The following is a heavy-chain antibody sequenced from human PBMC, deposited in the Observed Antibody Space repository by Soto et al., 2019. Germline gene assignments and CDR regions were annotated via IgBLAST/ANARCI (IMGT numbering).Heavy chain of an antibody. CDR1: GYSFTSLD. Sequence: QVQLVQSGAEVREPGASVKVSCKASGYSFTSLDINWVRQTAGQGLEWMGWMEPSTGRTGYAQKFQGRVTITADESTSTAYMELSSLRSEDTAVYYCARDRGGSGWTNLDYWGQGTLVTVSS. CDR2: MEPSTGRT. J-gene: IGHJ4*02. V-gene: IGHV1-8*01. CDR3: ARDRGGSGWTNLDY. D-gene: IGHD6-19*01.